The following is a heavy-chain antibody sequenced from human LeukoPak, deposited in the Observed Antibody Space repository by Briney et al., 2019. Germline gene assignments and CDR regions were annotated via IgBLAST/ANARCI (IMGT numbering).Heavy chain of an antibody. CDR1: GGSISSSSYY. CDR3: TPGPGGAFDI. D-gene: IGHD3-16*01. CDR2: IYYSGST. V-gene: IGHV4-39*01. Sequence: SETLSLTCTVSGGSISSSSYYWGWIRQPPGKGLEWIGSIYYSGSTYYNPSLKSRVTISVDTSKNQFPLKLSSVTAADTAVYYCTPGPGGAFDIWGQGTMVTVSS. J-gene: IGHJ3*02.